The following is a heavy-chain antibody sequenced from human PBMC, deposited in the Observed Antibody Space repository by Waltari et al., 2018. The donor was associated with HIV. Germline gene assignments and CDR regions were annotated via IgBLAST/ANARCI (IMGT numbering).Heavy chain of an antibody. V-gene: IGHV4-59*01. CDR1: GGPISSYY. Sequence: QVQLQESGPGLVKPSETLSLTCTVSGGPISSYYWSWIRQPPGKGLEWFGYIYYSGSTNYNPSLKSRVTISVDTSKNQFSLKLSSVTAADTAVYYCARGPHSYYGMDVWGQGTTVTVSS. J-gene: IGHJ6*02. CDR3: ARGPHSYYGMDV. CDR2: IYYSGST.